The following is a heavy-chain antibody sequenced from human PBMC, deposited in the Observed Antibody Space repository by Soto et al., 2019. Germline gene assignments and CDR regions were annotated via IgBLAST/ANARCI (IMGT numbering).Heavy chain of an antibody. CDR1: GYTFTSYG. Sequence: ASVKVSCKASGYTFTSYGISWVRQAPGQGLEWMGWISAYNGNTNYAQKLQGRVTMTTDTSTSTAYMELRSLRSDDTAVYYCARVITMIGNSWLDSWGQGTLVTVSS. D-gene: IGHD3-22*01. V-gene: IGHV1-18*01. CDR2: ISAYNGNT. J-gene: IGHJ5*01. CDR3: ARVITMIGNSWLDS.